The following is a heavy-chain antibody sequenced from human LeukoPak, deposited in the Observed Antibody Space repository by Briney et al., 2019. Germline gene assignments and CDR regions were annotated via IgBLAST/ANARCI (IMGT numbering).Heavy chain of an antibody. Sequence: PGESLQISCKGSGSSFTNYWIGWVRQLPGKGLEWMGIIYPGDSDTRYSPSFQGQVTISADKSISTAYLQWRSLKASDTAMYFCARGPYCSTTSCYSPYYYYYMDVWGKGTTVTVSS. CDR2: IYPGDSDT. CDR1: GSSFTNYW. V-gene: IGHV5-51*01. J-gene: IGHJ6*03. D-gene: IGHD2-2*01. CDR3: ARGPYCSTTSCYSPYYYYYMDV.